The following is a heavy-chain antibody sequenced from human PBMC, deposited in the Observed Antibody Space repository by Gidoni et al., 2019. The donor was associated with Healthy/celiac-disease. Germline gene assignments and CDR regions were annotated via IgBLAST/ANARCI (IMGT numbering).Heavy chain of an antibody. Sequence: SWIRQPPGKGLEWIGYIYYSGSTNYNPSLKSRVTISVDTSKNQFSLKLSSVTAADTAVYYCARTPTGLGYYYGMDVWGQGTTVTVSS. D-gene: IGHD4-17*01. J-gene: IGHJ6*02. CDR3: ARTPTGLGYYYGMDV. V-gene: IGHV4-59*01. CDR2: IYYSGST.